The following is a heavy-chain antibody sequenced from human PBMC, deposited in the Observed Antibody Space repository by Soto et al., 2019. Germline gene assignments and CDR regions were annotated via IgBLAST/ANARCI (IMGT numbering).Heavy chain of an antibody. D-gene: IGHD2-15*01. CDR2: ISGSGGST. Sequence: GGSLRLSCAASGFTFSSYAMSWVRQAPGKGLEWVSAISGSGGSTYYADSVKGRFTISRDNSKNTLYLQMNSLRAEDTAVYYCAKGLVVAASYYYYGMEVWGPGPTATVAS. CDR3: AKGLVVAASYYYYGMEV. V-gene: IGHV3-23*01. J-gene: IGHJ6*02. CDR1: GFTFSSYA.